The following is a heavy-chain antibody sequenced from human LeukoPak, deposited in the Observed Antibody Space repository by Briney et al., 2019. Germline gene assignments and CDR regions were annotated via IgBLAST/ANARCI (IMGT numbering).Heavy chain of an antibody. J-gene: IGHJ4*02. CDR2: ISGSGGST. Sequence: GGSLRLSCAASGFTFSSYAMSWVRQAPGKGLELVSAISGSGGSTYNADSVKGRFTISRDNSKNTLYLQMNSLRAEDTAVYYCAKFLPTHIVVANYYFDYWGQGTLVTVSS. D-gene: IGHD2-21*01. V-gene: IGHV3-23*01. CDR1: GFTFSSYA. CDR3: AKFLPTHIVVANYYFDY.